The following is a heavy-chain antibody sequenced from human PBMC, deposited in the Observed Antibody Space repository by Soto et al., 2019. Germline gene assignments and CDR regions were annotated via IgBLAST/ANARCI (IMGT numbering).Heavy chain of an antibody. V-gene: IGHV1-2*04. CDR1: GYTFTGYY. D-gene: IGHD3-3*01. CDR2: INPNSGGT. J-gene: IGHJ5*02. CDR3: ATAPYYDFWSGTNWFDP. Sequence: ASVKVSCKASGYTFTGYYMHWVRQAPGQGLEWMGWINPNSGGTNYAQKFQGWVTMTRDTSISTAYMELSSLRSEDTAVYYCATAPYYDFWSGTNWFDPWGQGTLVTVSS.